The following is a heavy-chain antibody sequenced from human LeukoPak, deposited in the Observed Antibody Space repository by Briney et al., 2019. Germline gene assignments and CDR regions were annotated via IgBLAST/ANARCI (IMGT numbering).Heavy chain of an antibody. V-gene: IGHV3-13*01. D-gene: IGHD3-10*01. Sequence: GGSLRLSCAASGFTFSSYDMHWVRQATGKGLEWVSAIGTAGDTYYPGSVKGRFTISRENAKNSLYLQMNSLRAEDTAVYYCARVYGSGNSYYYYGTDVWGQGTTVTVSS. CDR1: GFTFSSYD. J-gene: IGHJ6*02. CDR2: IGTAGDT. CDR3: ARVYGSGNSYYYYGTDV.